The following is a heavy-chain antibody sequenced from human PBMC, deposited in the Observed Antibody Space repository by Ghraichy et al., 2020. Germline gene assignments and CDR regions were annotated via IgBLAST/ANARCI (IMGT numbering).Heavy chain of an antibody. D-gene: IGHD6-19*01. V-gene: IGHV1-18*04. CDR1: GYTFSNYG. J-gene: IGHJ4*02. CDR3: AREAQGQWLASDY. CDR2: ISPYNGNS. Sequence: ASVKVSCKASGYTFSNYGIRWVRQAPGQGLEWVGWISPYNGNSNYTQRLQGRITMTTDTSTSTAYMDLRSLRSDDTAVYYCAREAQGQWLASDYWGQGTLVAVSS.